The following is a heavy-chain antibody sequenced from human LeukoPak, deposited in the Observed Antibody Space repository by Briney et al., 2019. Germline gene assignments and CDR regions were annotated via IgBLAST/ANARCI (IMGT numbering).Heavy chain of an antibody. CDR2: ITSSGGST. CDR1: GFTFSTYG. J-gene: IGHJ4*02. Sequence: PGGSLRLSCAASGFTFSTYGMTWVRQAPGKGLEWVSAITSSGGSTYYADSVKGRFTISRDNSKNTLYLQMNSLRAEDTAVYYCGRLSRTTDNWGQGTLVTASS. V-gene: IGHV3-23*01. D-gene: IGHD1-1*01. CDR3: GRLSRTTDN.